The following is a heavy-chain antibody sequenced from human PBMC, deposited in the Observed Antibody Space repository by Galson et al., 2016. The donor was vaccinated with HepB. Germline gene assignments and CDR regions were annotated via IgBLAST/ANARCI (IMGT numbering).Heavy chain of an antibody. J-gene: IGHJ3*02. CDR1: GGTFSSYA. CDR3: ARDRAGGSYFVGGAFDI. Sequence: SVKVSCKASGGTFSSYAISWVRQAPGQGLEWMGGITPIFGTANYAQKFQGRVTIIADESTSTAYMELSRLRSEDTAVYYCARDRAGGSYFVGGAFDIWGQGTLVSVSS. CDR2: ITPIFGTA. V-gene: IGHV1-69*13. D-gene: IGHD1-26*01.